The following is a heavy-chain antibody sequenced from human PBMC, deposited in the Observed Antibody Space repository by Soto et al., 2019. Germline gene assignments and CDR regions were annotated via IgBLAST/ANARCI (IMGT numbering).Heavy chain of an antibody. V-gene: IGHV4-59*01. D-gene: IGHD6-6*01. Sequence: QVQLQESGLGLVKPSETLSLTCTVSGGSISSYYWSWIRQPPGKGLEWIGYIYYSGSTNYNPSLKRRVTISVDTSKTQVPLKLSSVTSADTAVYYCARVLDPGARLRWFDPCGQGTLVTVSS. CDR3: ARVLDPGARLRWFDP. CDR1: GGSISSYY. J-gene: IGHJ5*02. CDR2: IYYSGST.